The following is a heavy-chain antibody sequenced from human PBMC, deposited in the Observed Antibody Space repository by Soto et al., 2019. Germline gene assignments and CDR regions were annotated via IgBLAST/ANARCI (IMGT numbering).Heavy chain of an antibody. Sequence: EVQLVESGGGLLQPGGSLRLSCGASGFTFSDYWMHWVRQVPGKGLVWVSRLNGDGSIKSYADFVKGRITICRDNAKNTLFLQMNSLRVEDTAVYYCARGVFGSGTANDYWGQGTLVTVSS. D-gene: IGHD3-10*01. J-gene: IGHJ4*02. V-gene: IGHV3-74*01. CDR3: ARGVFGSGTANDY. CDR2: LNGDGSIK. CDR1: GFTFSDYW.